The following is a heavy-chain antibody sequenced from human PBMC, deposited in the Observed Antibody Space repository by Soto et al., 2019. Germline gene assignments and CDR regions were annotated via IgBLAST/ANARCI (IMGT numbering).Heavy chain of an antibody. D-gene: IGHD3-10*02. CDR3: ASVLPPFAP. CDR1: GYTFTSYG. J-gene: IGHJ5*02. V-gene: IGHV1-18*01. CDR2: INAYNGNT. Sequence: QVQLVQSGAEVKKPGASVKVSCKASGYTFTSYGISWVRQAPGQGLEWMGWINAYNGNTNYAQKLQGIVTMTTDTSTTTAHPELRRLRCEDPAVYYCASVLPPFAPWCQATRVTVPS.